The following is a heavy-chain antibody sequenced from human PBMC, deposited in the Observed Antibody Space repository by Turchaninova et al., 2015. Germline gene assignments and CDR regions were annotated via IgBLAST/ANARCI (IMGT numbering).Heavy chain of an antibody. J-gene: IGHJ4*02. CDR3: AKAGGYDGNLWYFDY. D-gene: IGHD1-14*01. CDR2: IGGNGATT. CDR1: GFTFSSYA. Sequence: GGLLQPGGSLRLSCGASGFTFSSYAMSWVRQAPGKGLEWVSSIGGNGATTYYADSVKGRFTISRANSKNTLFLQMSSLRAEDTAIYYCAKAGGYDGNLWYFDYWGQGTLVSVSS. V-gene: IGHV3-23*01.